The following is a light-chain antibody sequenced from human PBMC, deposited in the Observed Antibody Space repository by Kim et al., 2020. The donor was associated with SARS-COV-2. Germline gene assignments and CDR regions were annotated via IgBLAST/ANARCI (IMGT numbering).Light chain of an antibody. Sequence: DIQMTQSPSSLSASVGDRVTITCRASQSISSYLHWYQQKPGKAPKLLIYAASSLQSGVPSRFSGSGSGTDFTLTISSLQPKDFATYYCQQTYSTPYTFGQGTKLEI. CDR2: AAS. V-gene: IGKV1-39*01. CDR1: QSISSY. CDR3: QQTYSTPYT. J-gene: IGKJ2*01.